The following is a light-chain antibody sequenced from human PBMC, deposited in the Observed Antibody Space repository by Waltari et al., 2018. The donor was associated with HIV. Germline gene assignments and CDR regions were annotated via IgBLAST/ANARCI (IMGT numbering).Light chain of an antibody. J-gene: IGKJ2*01. V-gene: IGKV1-39*01. CDR1: ESIGDS. Sequence: DIQMTQSPATLSASVGDRVTITCRASESIGDSLHWYQQEPGRAPKLLIYSASTSQGGVPTRFRGGGSGAHFTLTITNLRPEDFVTYFCQQTYTPPHTFGQGT. CDR3: QQTYTPPHT. CDR2: SAS.